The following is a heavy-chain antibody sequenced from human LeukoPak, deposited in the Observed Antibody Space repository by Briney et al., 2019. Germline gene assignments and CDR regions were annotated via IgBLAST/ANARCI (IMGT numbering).Heavy chain of an antibody. V-gene: IGHV5-51*01. J-gene: IGHJ4*02. CDR2: TYPGDSDT. Sequence: GESLKISCKGSGYTFTTSWIGWVRQMPGKGLEWMGITYPGDSDTRYSPSFQGQVTMSADKSISTAYLRWSSLKASDTAIYYCARTASNYGSGSTDPFDYWGRGTLVTVSS. CDR1: GYTFTTSW. D-gene: IGHD3-10*01. CDR3: ARTASNYGSGSTDPFDY.